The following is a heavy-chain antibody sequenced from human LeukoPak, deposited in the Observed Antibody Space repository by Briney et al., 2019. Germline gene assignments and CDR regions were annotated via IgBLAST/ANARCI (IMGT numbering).Heavy chain of an antibody. V-gene: IGHV3-74*01. Sequence: QPGGSLRLSCTASGFTFSNYWMHWVRQAPGKGLVWVSRINTDGSSTSYADSVKGRLTISRDNAKNTLFLQMNSLRAEATAVYYCARSLYDFWRGYYIANYMDVWGKGTPVTVSS. CDR3: ARSLYDFWRGYYIANYMDV. CDR2: INTDGSST. CDR1: GFTFSNYW. D-gene: IGHD3-3*01. J-gene: IGHJ6*03.